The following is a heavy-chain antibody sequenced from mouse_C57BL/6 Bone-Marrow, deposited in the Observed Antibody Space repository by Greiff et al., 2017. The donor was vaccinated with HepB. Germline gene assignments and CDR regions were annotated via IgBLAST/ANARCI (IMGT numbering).Heavy chain of an antibody. CDR1: GFTFSSYA. CDR3: ARNYDWYFDV. D-gene: IGHD2-4*01. V-gene: IGHV5-4*03. Sequence: EVKVEESGGGLVKPGGSLKLSCAASGFTFSSYAMSWVRQTPEKRLEWVATISDGGSYTYYPDNVKGRFTISRDNAKNNLYLQMSHLKSEDTAMYYCARNYDWYFDVWGTGTTVTVSS. CDR2: ISDGGSYT. J-gene: IGHJ1*03.